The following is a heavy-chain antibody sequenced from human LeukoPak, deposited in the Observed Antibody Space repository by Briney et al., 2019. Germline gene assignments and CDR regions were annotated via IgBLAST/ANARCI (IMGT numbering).Heavy chain of an antibody. CDR3: ARDYDSSGYYYLGY. CDR1: GYTFTSYG. Sequence: ASVKVSCKASGYTFTSYGISWVRQAPGQGLEWMGWISAYNGNTNYAQKFQGRVTMTRDMSTSTVYMELSSLRSEDTAVYYCARDYDSSGYYYLGYWGQGTLVTVSS. J-gene: IGHJ4*02. CDR2: ISAYNGNT. D-gene: IGHD3-22*01. V-gene: IGHV1-18*01.